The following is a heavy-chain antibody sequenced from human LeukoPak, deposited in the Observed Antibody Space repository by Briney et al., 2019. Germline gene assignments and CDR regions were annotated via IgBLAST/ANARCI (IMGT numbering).Heavy chain of an antibody. CDR1: GFTFSSYA. Sequence: GSLRLSCAASGFTFSSYAMSWVRQPPGKGLEWVGSIHYSGTTYYNPSLKSRAAISVDTSRNRFSLKLNSVTAADTAVYYCARRGSSGWLYYFDFWGQGALVTVSS. CDR3: ARRGSSGWLYYFDF. CDR2: IHYSGTT. D-gene: IGHD6-19*01. V-gene: IGHV4-39*01. J-gene: IGHJ4*02.